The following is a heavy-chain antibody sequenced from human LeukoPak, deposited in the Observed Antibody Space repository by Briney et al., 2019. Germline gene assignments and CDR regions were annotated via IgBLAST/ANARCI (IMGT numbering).Heavy chain of an antibody. CDR2: IIPIFGTA. Sequence: SVKVSCKASGGTFSSYAISWVRQAPGQGLEWMGGIIPIFGTANYAQKFQGRVTITADKSTSTAYMELSSLRSEDTAVYYCARGGGQQLSDAFDIWGQGTMVTVSS. V-gene: IGHV1-69*06. CDR1: GGTFSSYA. CDR3: ARGGGQQLSDAFDI. J-gene: IGHJ3*02. D-gene: IGHD6-13*01.